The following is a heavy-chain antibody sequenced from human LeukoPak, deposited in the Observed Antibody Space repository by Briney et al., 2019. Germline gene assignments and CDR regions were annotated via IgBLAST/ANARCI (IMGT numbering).Heavy chain of an antibody. Sequence: GGSLRLSCAASGFTFSRYWMHWVRQDPEKGLVWVSLISSDGSNIIYADSVKGRFTISRDNAKNTLYLEMNSLRVEDTAVYYCARDWGGYGPTSHDYWGQGTLVTVSS. V-gene: IGHV3-74*01. CDR3: ARDWGGYGPTSHDY. CDR2: ISSDGSNI. CDR1: GFTFSRYW. J-gene: IGHJ4*02. D-gene: IGHD3-16*01.